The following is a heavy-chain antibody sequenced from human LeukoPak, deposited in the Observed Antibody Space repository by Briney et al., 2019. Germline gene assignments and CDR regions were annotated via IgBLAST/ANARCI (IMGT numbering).Heavy chain of an antibody. CDR3: ARAWVESHLLGFDP. D-gene: IGHD1-1*01. V-gene: IGHV4-59*01. J-gene: IGHJ5*02. CDR2: IYYSGST. Sequence: PSETLSLTCTVSGGSISSYYWSWIRQPPGKGLEWIGYIYYSGSTNYNPSLKSRVTISVDTSKNQLSPKLSSVTAADTAVYYCARAWVESHLLGFDPWGQGTLVTVSS. CDR1: GGSISSYY.